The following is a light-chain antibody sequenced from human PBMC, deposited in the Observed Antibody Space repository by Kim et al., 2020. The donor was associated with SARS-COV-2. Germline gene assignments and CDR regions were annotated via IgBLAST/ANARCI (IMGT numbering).Light chain of an antibody. CDR3: QSADTSGTYL. CDR1: ALSKQS. V-gene: IGLV3-25*03. CDR2: KGS. J-gene: IGLJ3*02. Sequence: VSTGQPARITCSGDALSKQSAFWYQQKPGQAPVLVMYKGSERPPGIRERFSGSSSGTTVTLTISGVQAEDEADYYCQSADTSGTYLFGGGTQLTVL.